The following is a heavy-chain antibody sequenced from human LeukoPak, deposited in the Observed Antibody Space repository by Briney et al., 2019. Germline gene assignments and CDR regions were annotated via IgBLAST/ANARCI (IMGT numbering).Heavy chain of an antibody. Sequence: GGSLRLSCTVSGFTVSSNSMSWVRQAPGKGLEWVSFIYSDNTHYSDSVKGRFTISRDNSKNTLYLQMNSLRAEDTAVYYCARDLVHHRLLATNYNWFDPWGQGTLVTVSS. CDR1: GFTVSSNS. J-gene: IGHJ5*02. D-gene: IGHD2-8*01. CDR3: ARDLVHHRLLATNYNWFDP. V-gene: IGHV3-53*01. CDR2: IYSDNT.